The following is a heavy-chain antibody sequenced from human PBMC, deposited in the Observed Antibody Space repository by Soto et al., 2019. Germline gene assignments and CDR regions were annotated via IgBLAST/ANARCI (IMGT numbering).Heavy chain of an antibody. CDR2: ISSNGDST. CDR3: VHPRSTVQIPPT. V-gene: IGHV3-64D*06. J-gene: IGHJ5*02. CDR1: GFTFSMFS. Sequence: GGSLRLSCSASGFTFSMFSMHWVRQAPGKGLEYVSGISSNGDSTHYADSVKGRFTISRDNSKNTLYLQMSSLRAVDTAVYYCVHPRSTVQIPPTWGQGTLVTVSS. D-gene: IGHD4-17*01.